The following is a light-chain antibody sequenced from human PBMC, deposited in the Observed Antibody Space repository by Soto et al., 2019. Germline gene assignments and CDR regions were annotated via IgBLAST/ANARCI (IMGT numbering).Light chain of an antibody. CDR1: SSDVGGYNY. J-gene: IGLJ2*01. CDR2: EVS. Sequence: QSALTQPASVSGSPGQSITISCTGTSSDVGGYNYVSWYQQHPGKAPKLMIYEVSNRPSGVSNRFSGSKSDNTASLTISGLQAEDEAEYYCSSYTSSSTLVVFGGGTKLTVL. V-gene: IGLV2-14*01. CDR3: SSYTSSSTLVV.